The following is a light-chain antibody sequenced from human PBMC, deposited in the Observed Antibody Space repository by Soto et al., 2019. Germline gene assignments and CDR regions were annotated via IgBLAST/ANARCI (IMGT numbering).Light chain of an antibody. J-gene: IGKJ1*01. CDR1: QGISSW. Sequence: MTKCPSQLPTSIAEIVTITCRASQGISSWLAWYQQKPGKAPNLLIYAASCFHSGDPAICSSCAASAFCSLAIRMLRPEDFAAYYIQQGCGPPQAFSPGTKVDIK. V-gene: IGKV1-12*01. CDR2: AAS. CDR3: QQGCGPPQA.